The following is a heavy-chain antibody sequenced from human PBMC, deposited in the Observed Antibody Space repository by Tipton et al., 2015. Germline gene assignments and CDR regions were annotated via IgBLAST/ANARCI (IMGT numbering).Heavy chain of an antibody. J-gene: IGHJ3*01. CDR1: GYSISSGYY. V-gene: IGHV4-38-2*01. CDR2: LYYNDNI. CDR3: VRPANHGFDV. Sequence: LRLSCAVSGYSISSGYYWGWIRQPPGKGLEWIVSLYYNDNIYYNPSLQSRVAMSADTSRNQFSLNLTSVTAADTSVYYCVRPANHGFDVWGQGTMVTVSS.